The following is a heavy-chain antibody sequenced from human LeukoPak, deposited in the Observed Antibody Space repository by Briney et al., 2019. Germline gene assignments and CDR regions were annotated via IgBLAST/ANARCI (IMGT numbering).Heavy chain of an antibody. CDR1: GGTFSSYA. D-gene: IGHD2-2*01. J-gene: IGHJ3*02. V-gene: IGHV1-69*01. Sequence: SVKVACKASGGTFSSYAISWVRQAPGQGLEWMGGIIPIFGTANYAQKFQGRVTITADESTSTAYMELSSLRSEDTAVYYCARGWYCSSTSCYFDAFDIWGQGTMVTVSS. CDR2: IIPIFGTA. CDR3: ARGWYCSSTSCYFDAFDI.